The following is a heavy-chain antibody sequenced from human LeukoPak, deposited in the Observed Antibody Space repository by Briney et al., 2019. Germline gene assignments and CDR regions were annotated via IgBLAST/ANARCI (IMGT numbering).Heavy chain of an antibody. CDR1: GFTFSSYS. D-gene: IGHD3-22*01. J-gene: IGHJ6*02. CDR3: ARAGSSGYYYGMDV. CDR2: ISSSSSTI. V-gene: IGHV3-48*04. Sequence: GGSLRLSCAASGFTFSSYSMNWVRQAPGKGLEWVSYISSSSSTIYHADSVKGRFTISRDNAKNSLYLQMNSLRAEDTAVYYCARAGSSGYYYGMDVWGQGTTVTVSS.